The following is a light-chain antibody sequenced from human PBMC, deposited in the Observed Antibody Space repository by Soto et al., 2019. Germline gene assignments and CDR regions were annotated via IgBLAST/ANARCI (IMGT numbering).Light chain of an antibody. V-gene: IGLV2-8*01. CDR2: EVN. CDR1: SSDVGAYNS. Sequence: QSVLTQPPSASGSPGQSVTISCTGTSSDVGAYNSVSWYQQHPGKAPRLMIYEVNKRPSGVPDRFSGSKSGNMASLTVSGLQAEDEADYYCNSHGGSNNFWVFGGGTKQTVL. J-gene: IGLJ3*02. CDR3: NSHGGSNNFWV.